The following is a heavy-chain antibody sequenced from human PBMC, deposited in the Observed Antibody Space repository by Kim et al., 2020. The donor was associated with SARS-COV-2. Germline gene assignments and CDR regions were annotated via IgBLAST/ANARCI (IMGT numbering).Heavy chain of an antibody. J-gene: IGHJ4*02. Sequence: GGSLRLSCAASGFTFSSYEMNWVRQAPGKGLEWVSYIIGSGTTIYYADSVRGRFTISRDNDKNSLYLQMNSLRAEDTAVYYCARGPNYIPFDYWCQGTLV. D-gene: IGHD1-7*01. CDR3: ARGPNYIPFDY. CDR2: IIGSGTTI. V-gene: IGHV3-48*03. CDR1: GFTFSSYE.